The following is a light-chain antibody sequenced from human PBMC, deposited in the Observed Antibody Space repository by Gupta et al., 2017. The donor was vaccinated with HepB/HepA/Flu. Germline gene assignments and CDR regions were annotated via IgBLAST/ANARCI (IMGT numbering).Light chain of an antibody. Sequence: QSVLPPPPSLSAAPGQQVTISCSGSSSNIGNNYVSWYQQLPGTAPKFLIYENNKRPSGIPDRFSGSKSGTSATLGIIGLQTGDEADYYCEAWDSSLSAWVFGGGTRLTVL. V-gene: IGLV1-51*02. CDR1: SSNIGNNY. CDR2: ENN. J-gene: IGLJ3*02. CDR3: EAWDSSLSAWV.